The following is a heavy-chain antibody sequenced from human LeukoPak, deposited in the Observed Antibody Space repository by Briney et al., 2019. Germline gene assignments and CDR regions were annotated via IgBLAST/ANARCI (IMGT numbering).Heavy chain of an antibody. D-gene: IGHD3-3*01. CDR3: ARAAGFWSGYRNWFDP. J-gene: IGHJ5*02. CDR2: IYYSGST. Sequence: SETLSLTCTVSGGSISGGSYYWGWIRQPPGKGLEWIGYIYYSGSTYYNPSLKSRVTISVDRSKNQFCLKLSSVTAADTAVYYCARAAGFWSGYRNWFDPWGQGTLVTVSS. V-gene: IGHV4-39*07. CDR1: GGSISGGSYY.